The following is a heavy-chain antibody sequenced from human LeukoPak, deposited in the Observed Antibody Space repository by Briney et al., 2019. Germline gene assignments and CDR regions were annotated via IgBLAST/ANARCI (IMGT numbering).Heavy chain of an antibody. CDR2: ISYDGSNK. J-gene: IGHJ4*02. D-gene: IGHD6-19*01. Sequence: PGGSLRLSCAASGFTFSSYGMHWVRQAPGKGLEWVAVISYDGSNKYYADSVKGRFTISRDNSKNTLYLQMNSLRAEDTAVYYCAKAQDRRAVAGTVDYWGQGTLVTVSS. CDR3: AKAQDRRAVAGTVDY. CDR1: GFTFSSYG. V-gene: IGHV3-30*18.